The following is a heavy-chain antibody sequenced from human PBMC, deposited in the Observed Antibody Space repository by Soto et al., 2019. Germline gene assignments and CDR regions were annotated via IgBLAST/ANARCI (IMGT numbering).Heavy chain of an antibody. Sequence: QVQLVESGGGVVQLGRSLRLSCAASGFTFSSYGMHWVRQAPGKGLEWVAVIPYDGSNKYYADSVKGRFTISRDNSKNTLYLQMNSLRAEDTAVYYCAKDPLAAGYQDYGMDVWGQGTTVTVSS. CDR1: GFTFSSYG. V-gene: IGHV3-30*18. D-gene: IGHD6-13*01. CDR2: IPYDGSNK. CDR3: AKDPLAAGYQDYGMDV. J-gene: IGHJ6*02.